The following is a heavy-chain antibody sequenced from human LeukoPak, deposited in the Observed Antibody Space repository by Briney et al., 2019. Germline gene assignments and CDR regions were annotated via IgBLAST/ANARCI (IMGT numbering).Heavy chain of an antibody. D-gene: IGHD3-22*01. V-gene: IGHV3-30*04. CDR1: GLTLSNSA. J-gene: IGHJ4*02. CDR2: ISVDGRDT. Sequence: VGSLRLSCAASGLTLSNSAMHSVRQAPDKGVERVAVISVDGRDTHYADSVKGRFTIYRDNSRNTVYLQMNILTAQARARYDFPRDISVSANYYCHHWAQGPRLRVS. CDR3: PRDISVSANYYCHH.